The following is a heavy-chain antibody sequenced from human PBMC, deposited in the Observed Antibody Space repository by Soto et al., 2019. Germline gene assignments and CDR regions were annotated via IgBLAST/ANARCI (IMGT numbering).Heavy chain of an antibody. V-gene: IGHV5-10-1*01. J-gene: IGHJ6*02. CDR2: IDPSDSYT. Sequence: GESLKISCKGSGYSFTSYWISWVRQMPGKGLEWMGRIDPSDSYTNYSPSFQGHVTISADKSISTTYLQWSSLKASDTAIYYCAPSIFYCGMDVWGHGTTVTVSS. CDR1: GYSFTSYW. CDR3: APSIFYCGMDV.